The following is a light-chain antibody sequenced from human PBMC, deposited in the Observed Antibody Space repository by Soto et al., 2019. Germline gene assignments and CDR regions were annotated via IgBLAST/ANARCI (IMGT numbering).Light chain of an antibody. J-gene: IGLJ1*01. V-gene: IGLV1-40*01. Sequence: QTVPTQPPPESAAPGQRVTISCTGSSSNIGAGHDVHWYQQLPGTAPKLLIYGNGNRPSGVPDRFSGSKSGTSASLAITGLQAEDEADYYCQSYDSSLSGSEVFGTGTKVTVL. CDR3: QSYDSSLSGSEV. CDR1: SSNIGAGHD. CDR2: GNG.